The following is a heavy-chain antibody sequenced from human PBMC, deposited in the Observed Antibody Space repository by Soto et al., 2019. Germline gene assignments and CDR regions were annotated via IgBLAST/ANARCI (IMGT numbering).Heavy chain of an antibody. J-gene: IGHJ6*02. V-gene: IGHV4-31*03. Sequence: QVQLQESGPGLVKPSQTLSLTCTVSGGSISSGGYYWSWIRQHPGKGLEWIGYIYYSGSTYYNPSLKSRVTISVDTSKTQFSLKLGSVTAADTAVYYCARVCGGDCHNVMDVWGQGTTVTVSS. CDR3: ARVCGGDCHNVMDV. CDR2: IYYSGST. D-gene: IGHD2-21*02. CDR1: GGSISSGGYY.